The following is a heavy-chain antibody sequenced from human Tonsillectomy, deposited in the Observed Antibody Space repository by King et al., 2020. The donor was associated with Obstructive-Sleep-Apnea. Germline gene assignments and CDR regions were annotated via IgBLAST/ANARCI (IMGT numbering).Heavy chain of an antibody. CDR2: ISGSNTNT. J-gene: IGHJ4*02. Sequence: VQLVESGGGLVQPGGSLRLSCAASGFTFSSSGMSWVRQAPGKGLEWVSTISGSNTNTWYADSVMGRSTISRDNSKNTLYLHMDSLRAEDTAVYYCAKDESGYTRFQDYWGQGTLVTVSS. CDR1: GFTFSSSG. D-gene: IGHD6-13*01. CDR3: AKDESGYTRFQDY. V-gene: IGHV3-23*04.